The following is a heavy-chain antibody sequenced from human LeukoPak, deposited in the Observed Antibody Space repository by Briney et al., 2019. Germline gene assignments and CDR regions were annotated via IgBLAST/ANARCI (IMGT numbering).Heavy chain of an antibody. J-gene: IGHJ6*02. CDR3: ARSVLSGYDLYYYGMDV. CDR1: GGTFSSYA. V-gene: IGHV1-69*01. D-gene: IGHD5-12*01. CDR2: IIPIFGTA. Sequence: SVKVSCKASGGTFSSYAISWVRQAPGQGLEWMGGIIPIFGTANYAQKFQGRVTITADESTSTAYMELSSLRSEDTAVYYCARSVLSGYDLYYYGMDVWGQGTTVTVSS.